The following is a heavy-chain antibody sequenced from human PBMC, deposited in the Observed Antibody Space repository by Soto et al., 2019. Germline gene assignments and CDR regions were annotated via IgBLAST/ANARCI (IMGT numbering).Heavy chain of an antibody. V-gene: IGHV4-34*01. D-gene: IGHD3-9*01. J-gene: IGHJ3*02. Sequence: SETLSLTCAVYGGSFSGYYWSWIRQPPGKGLEWIGEINHSGSTNYNPSLKSRVAISVDTSKNQFSLKLSSVTAADTAVYYCARPTQDYDILTGPGDAFDIWGQGTMVTVSS. CDR3: ARPTQDYDILTGPGDAFDI. CDR1: GGSFSGYY. CDR2: INHSGST.